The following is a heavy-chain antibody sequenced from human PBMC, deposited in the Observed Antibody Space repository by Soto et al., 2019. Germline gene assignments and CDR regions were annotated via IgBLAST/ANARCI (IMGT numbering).Heavy chain of an antibody. CDR2: INHSGST. J-gene: IGHJ5*02. D-gene: IGHD3-3*01. CDR3: ARGVWSGS. Sequence: QVQLQQWGAGLLKPSETLSLTCAVYGGSFSGYYWSWIRQPPGKGLEWIGEINHSGSTNYNPSLKRRVTILVDTSKNQFSLKLSSVTAADTAVYYCARGVWSGSWGQGTLVTVSS. V-gene: IGHV4-34*01. CDR1: GGSFSGYY.